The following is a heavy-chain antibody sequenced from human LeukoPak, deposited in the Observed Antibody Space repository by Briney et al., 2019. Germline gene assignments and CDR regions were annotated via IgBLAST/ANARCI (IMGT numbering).Heavy chain of an antibody. V-gene: IGHV3-21*01. CDR2: ITSSSSYI. CDR1: GFTFSSYN. D-gene: IGHD1-26*01. Sequence: GGSLRLSCAASGFTFSSYNMNWVRQAPGKGLEWVSSITSSSSYIYYADSVKGRFTISRDNAKSSLYLQMNSLRDEDTAVYYCARDPYSGSYGDYYYYYMDVWGKGTTVTISS. CDR3: ARDPYSGSYGDYYYYYMDV. J-gene: IGHJ6*03.